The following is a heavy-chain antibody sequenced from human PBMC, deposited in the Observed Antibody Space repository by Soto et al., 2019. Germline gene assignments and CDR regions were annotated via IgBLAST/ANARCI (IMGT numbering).Heavy chain of an antibody. V-gene: IGHV3-23*01. CDR3: ANPVGIHDYSNPTSRGYYYYYMDV. D-gene: IGHD4-4*01. Sequence: GGSLRLSCAASGFTFSSYAMSWVRQAPGKGLEWVSAISGSGGSTYYADSVKGRFTISRDNSKNTLYLQMNSLRAEDTAVYYCANPVGIHDYSNPTSRGYYYYYMDVWGKGTTVTVSS. CDR2: ISGSGGST. CDR1: GFTFSSYA. J-gene: IGHJ6*03.